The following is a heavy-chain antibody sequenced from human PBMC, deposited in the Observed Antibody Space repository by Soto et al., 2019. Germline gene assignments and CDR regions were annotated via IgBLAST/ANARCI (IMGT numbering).Heavy chain of an antibody. CDR3: AKDRVPYSGSYGEFDP. V-gene: IGHV3-23*01. J-gene: IGHJ5*02. CDR1: GFTFSSYA. D-gene: IGHD1-26*01. CDR2: ISGSDGST. Sequence: PGGSLRLSCAASGFTFSSYAMSWVRQAPGKGLEWVSAISGSDGSTYYADSVKGRFTISRDNSKNTLYLQMNSLRAEDTAVYYCAKDRVPYSGSYGEFDPWGQGTLVTVSS.